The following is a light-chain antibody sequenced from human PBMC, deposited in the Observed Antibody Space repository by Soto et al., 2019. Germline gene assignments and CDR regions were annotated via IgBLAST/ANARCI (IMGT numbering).Light chain of an antibody. CDR3: QQSYSTLCT. CDR1: QSISSY. V-gene: IGKV1-39*01. Sequence: DIQMTQSPSSLSASVGDRVTITCRASQSISSYLNWYQQTPGRAPTLLIYATSTLQSGVPSRFSGSGSGTDFTLTISSLQPADFATYYCQQSYSTLCTFGQGTKVEIK. J-gene: IGKJ1*01. CDR2: ATS.